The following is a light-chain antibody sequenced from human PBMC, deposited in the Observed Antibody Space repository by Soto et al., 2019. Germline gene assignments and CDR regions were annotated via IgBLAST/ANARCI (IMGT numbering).Light chain of an antibody. Sequence: VMTQSPATLSVSPGYRSTLSCWASQSIRTNLAWYQQRPGQAPRLLISGASTRATGIPARFSGSGSGTGFTLTITSLQSEDFAVYYCQQYNHWPPVTFGQGTRREIK. CDR1: QSIRTN. CDR3: QQYNHWPPVT. J-gene: IGKJ5*01. CDR2: GAS. V-gene: IGKV3-15*01.